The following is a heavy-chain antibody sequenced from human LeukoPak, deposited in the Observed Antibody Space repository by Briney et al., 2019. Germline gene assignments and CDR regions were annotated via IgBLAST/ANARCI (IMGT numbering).Heavy chain of an antibody. J-gene: IGHJ6*02. CDR1: GYTFTTYA. V-gene: IGHV1-3*04. CDR3: ARVGPYSSSWGTYYYYGMDV. D-gene: IGHD6-13*01. Sequence: ASVKVSRKASGYTFTTYAIHWVRQAPGQRLEWLGWINTGNGDTRYSQTFQGRVTITRDTSASTAYMELSSLRPEDTAMYYCARVGPYSSSWGTYYYYGMDVWGQGTTVTVSS. CDR2: INTGNGDT.